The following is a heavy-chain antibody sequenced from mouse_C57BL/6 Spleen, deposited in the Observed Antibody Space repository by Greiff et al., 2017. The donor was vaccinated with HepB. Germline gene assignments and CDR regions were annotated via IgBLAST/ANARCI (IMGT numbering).Heavy chain of an antibody. CDR3: AREGGSEGFAY. Sequence: EVKLMESGGGLVKPGGSLKLSCAASGFTFSSYAMSWVRQTPEKRLEWVAAISDGGSYTYYPDNVKGRFTISRDNAKNNLYLQMSHLKSEDTAMYYCAREGGSEGFAYWGQGTLVTVSA. CDR2: ISDGGSYT. CDR1: GFTFSSYA. J-gene: IGHJ3*01. V-gene: IGHV5-4*01.